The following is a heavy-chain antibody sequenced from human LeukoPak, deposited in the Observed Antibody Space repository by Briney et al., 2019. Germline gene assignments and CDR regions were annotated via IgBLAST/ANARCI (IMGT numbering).Heavy chain of an antibody. J-gene: IGHJ3*02. CDR1: GFTFSSYS. D-gene: IGHD2-2*02. CDR2: ISSSSSYI. Sequence: GGSLRLSCAASGFTFSSYSMNWVRQAPGKGLEWVSSISSSSSYIYYADSVKGRFTISRDNAKNSLYLQMNSLRAEDTAVYYCAKGDCSSTTCYTDDAFDIWGQGTMVTVSS. CDR3: AKGDCSSTTCYTDDAFDI. V-gene: IGHV3-21*04.